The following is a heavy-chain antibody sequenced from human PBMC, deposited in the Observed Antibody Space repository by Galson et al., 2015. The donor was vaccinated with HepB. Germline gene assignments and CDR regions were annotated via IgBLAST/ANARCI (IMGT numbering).Heavy chain of an antibody. CDR1: GFIFRHHA. V-gene: IGHV3-23*01. CDR3: VKEGSWFGGDWFDP. J-gene: IGHJ5*02. CDR2: INGRGSTR. D-gene: IGHD3-16*01. Sequence: SLRLSCAGSGFIFRHHAMAWIRQAPGKGLEWVSGINGRGSTRSYSDAVKGRFSISRDNSKDTVFLPMDNLSAEDTAVYYCVKEGSWFGGDWFDPWGQGALVTGS.